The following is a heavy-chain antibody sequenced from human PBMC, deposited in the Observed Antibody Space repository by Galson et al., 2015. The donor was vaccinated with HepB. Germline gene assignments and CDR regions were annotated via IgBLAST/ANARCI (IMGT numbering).Heavy chain of an antibody. CDR1: GFSFNDFG. Sequence: SLRLSCAASGFSFNDFGIHWVRQAPGRGLEWVAIIWYDGSHKYYADSVKGRFTISRDNSRNTVYLQMNSLRAEDTAVYYCARGANQYYYDRSGSYSPFDYHYYGMDVWGQGTTVIVSS. D-gene: IGHD3-22*01. CDR2: IWYDGSHK. V-gene: IGHV3-33*01. CDR3: ARGANQYYYDRSGSYSPFDYHYYGMDV. J-gene: IGHJ6*02.